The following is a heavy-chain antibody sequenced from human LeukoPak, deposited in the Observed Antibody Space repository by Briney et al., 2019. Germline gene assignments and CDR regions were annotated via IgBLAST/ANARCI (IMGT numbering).Heavy chain of an antibody. V-gene: IGHV1-3*03. Sequence: GASVTLSFTTSGYSFTIQDMHWVRHAPGQSLEWMGCINPGNGDTKYSQEFQGRVTITRDTSATTAYMELSSLRSDDMAVYYCILYNYWGQGTLVTVSS. CDR1: GYSFTIQD. CDR3: ILYNY. J-gene: IGHJ4*02. D-gene: IGHD2-2*02. CDR2: INPGNGDT.